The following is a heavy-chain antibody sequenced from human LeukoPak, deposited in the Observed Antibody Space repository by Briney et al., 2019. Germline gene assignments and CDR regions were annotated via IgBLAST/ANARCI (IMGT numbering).Heavy chain of an antibody. D-gene: IGHD1-1*01. CDR3: ADNLSR. J-gene: IGHJ4*02. CDR2: IDRSSNTI. Sequence: GGSLRLSCAASGFTLSTASMNWVRQAPGKGLEWISYIDRSSNTIYYADSVQGRFTISRDSAKNSLYLQVNSLRAEDTAVYFCADNLSRWGQGTLVTVSS. V-gene: IGHV3-48*04. CDR1: GFTLSTAS.